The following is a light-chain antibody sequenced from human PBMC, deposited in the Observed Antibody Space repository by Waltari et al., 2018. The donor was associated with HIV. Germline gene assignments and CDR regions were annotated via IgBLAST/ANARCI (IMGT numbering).Light chain of an antibody. CDR3: QQYYSTPRT. CDR1: QSVLNTSNNKKY. V-gene: IGKV4-1*01. CDR2: WAS. J-gene: IGKJ1*01. Sequence: DIVMTQSPDSLAVSLGERATINCKSSQSVLNTSNNKKYVTWYQQKPGQPPKLLIYWASTRESGVPDRFSGSGSGTDFTLTISSLQAEDVAVYYCQQYYSTPRTFGQGTKVEIK.